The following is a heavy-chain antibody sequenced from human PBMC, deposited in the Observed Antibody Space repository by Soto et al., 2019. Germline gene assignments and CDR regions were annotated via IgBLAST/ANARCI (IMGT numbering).Heavy chain of an antibody. V-gene: IGHV4-30-4*01. CDR3: ARGFTIGWYTYYFDL. J-gene: IGHJ4*02. CDR1: GGSISSGDYY. Sequence: PSETLSLTCTVSGGSISSGDYYWSWIRQPPGKGLEWIGYIYYSGSTYYNPSLKSRVTISVDTSKSQVSLKLSSVTAADTAVYYCARGFTIGWYTYYFDLWGQGPLVTVSS. CDR2: IYYSGST. D-gene: IGHD6-19*01.